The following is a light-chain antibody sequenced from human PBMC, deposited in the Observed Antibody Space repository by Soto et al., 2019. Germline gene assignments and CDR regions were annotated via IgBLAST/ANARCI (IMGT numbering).Light chain of an antibody. CDR3: SSHASSRTLV. Sequence: QSVLTQPASVSGSPGQSITISCTGTSSDVGGYNYVSWYQHLPGKAPKLIIYYVSNRPSGVSDRFSGSKSGNTASLTISGLQAEDEADYYCSSHASSRTLVFGLGTKV. V-gene: IGLV2-14*01. CDR1: SSDVGGYNY. J-gene: IGLJ1*01. CDR2: YVS.